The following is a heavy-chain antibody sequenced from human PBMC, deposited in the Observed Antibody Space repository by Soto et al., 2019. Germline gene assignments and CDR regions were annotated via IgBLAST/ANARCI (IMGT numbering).Heavy chain of an antibody. J-gene: IGHJ4*02. Sequence: SVKVSCKASGGTFSSYAISWVRKAPGQGLEWMGGIIPIFGTANYAQKFQGRVTITADESTSTAYMELSSLRSEDTAVYYCARNYDSSGYYYVWVYWGQGTLVTVSS. D-gene: IGHD3-22*01. CDR2: IIPIFGTA. CDR3: ARNYDSSGYYYVWVY. CDR1: GGTFSSYA. V-gene: IGHV1-69*13.